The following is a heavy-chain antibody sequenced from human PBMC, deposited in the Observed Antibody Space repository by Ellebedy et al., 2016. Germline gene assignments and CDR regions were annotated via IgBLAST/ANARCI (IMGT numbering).Heavy chain of an antibody. J-gene: IGHJ4*02. CDR1: GGSFSGYY. D-gene: IGHD3-16*01. Sequence: SETLSLTCAGYGGSFSGYYWSWIRQPPGRGLEWIGEIDHRGSANYNPSLKSRVTISLDTSKNQFSLNLISMTAADTAIYYCARSYVSWGQGTLVTVSS. CDR3: ARSYVS. CDR2: IDHRGSA. V-gene: IGHV4-34*01.